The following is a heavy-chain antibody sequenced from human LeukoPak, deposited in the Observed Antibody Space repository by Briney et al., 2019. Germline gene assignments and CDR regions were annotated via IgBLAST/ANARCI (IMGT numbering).Heavy chain of an antibody. CDR3: ARLSGYSSGHYYSDY. V-gene: IGHV4-59*01. Sequence: SETLSLTCTVSGGSISSYYWSWIRQPPGKGLEWSGYIYYSGSTNYNPSLKSRVTISVDTSKKQFSLKLSSVTPADTAVHYCARLSGYSSGHYYSDYWGQGTLVTVSS. D-gene: IGHD3-22*01. CDR1: GGSISSYY. CDR2: IYYSGST. J-gene: IGHJ4*02.